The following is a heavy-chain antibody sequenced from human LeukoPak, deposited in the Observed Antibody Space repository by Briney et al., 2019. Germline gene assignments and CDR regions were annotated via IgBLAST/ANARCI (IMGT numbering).Heavy chain of an antibody. Sequence: SETLSLTCNVSGDSISSSTYYWGWIRQPPGEGLEWIGSIYNSGSTYYNPSLKSRVTIAVATSKNQFSLKLSSVTAADTAVYYCARHSWGLPPAEYFQHWGQGTLVTVSS. V-gene: IGHV4-39*01. CDR2: IYNSGST. CDR1: GDSISSSTYY. CDR3: ARHSWGLPPAEYFQH. J-gene: IGHJ1*01. D-gene: IGHD3-16*01.